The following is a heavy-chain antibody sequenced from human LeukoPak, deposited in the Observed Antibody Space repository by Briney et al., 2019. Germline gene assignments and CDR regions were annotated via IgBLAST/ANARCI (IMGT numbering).Heavy chain of an antibody. CDR1: GSTFSNYW. Sequence: GGSLRLSCAASGSTFSNYWMSWVRQAPGKGLEWVANIKQDGSEKYYVASVRGRFTISRDNAKNSLCLQMNSLRDEDTAVYYCAREMKLELPASSGYFYGMDVWGQGTTVTVSS. J-gene: IGHJ6*02. V-gene: IGHV3-7*01. CDR2: IKQDGSEK. D-gene: IGHD1-7*01. CDR3: AREMKLELPASSGYFYGMDV.